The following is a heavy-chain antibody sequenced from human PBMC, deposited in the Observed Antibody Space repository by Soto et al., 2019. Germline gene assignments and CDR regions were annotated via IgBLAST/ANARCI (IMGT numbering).Heavy chain of an antibody. V-gene: IGHV1-69*13. D-gene: IGHD2-15*01. Sequence: GASVKVSCKASGGTFSSYAISWVRQAPGQGLEWMGGIIPIFGTANYAQKFQGRVTITADESTSTAYMELSSLRSEDTAVYYCARGQYCSGGSCYPRPLDYWGQGTLVTVSS. CDR1: GGTFSSYA. CDR3: ARGQYCSGGSCYPRPLDY. J-gene: IGHJ4*02. CDR2: IIPIFGTA.